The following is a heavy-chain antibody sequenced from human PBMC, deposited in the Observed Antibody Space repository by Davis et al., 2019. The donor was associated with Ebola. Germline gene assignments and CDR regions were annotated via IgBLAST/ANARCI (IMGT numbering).Heavy chain of an antibody. CDR3: ARDAAYSGSYPEY. CDR1: GFTFSDYA. CDR2: MSYDGSIK. J-gene: IGHJ4*02. D-gene: IGHD1-26*01. Sequence: GESLKISCAASGFTFSDYALHWVRQAPGKGLEWVTVMSYDGSIKYYGDSVKARFTVSRDNSKNTLYLQMNSLRPEDTAAYYCARDAAYSGSYPEYWGQGTLVTVSS. V-gene: IGHV3-30-3*01.